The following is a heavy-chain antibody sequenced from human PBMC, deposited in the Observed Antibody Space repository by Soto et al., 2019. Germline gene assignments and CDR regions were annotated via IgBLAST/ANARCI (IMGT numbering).Heavy chain of an antibody. V-gene: IGHV3-23*01. J-gene: IGHJ4*02. CDR1: GFSFSDYA. D-gene: IGHD6-13*01. CDR2: ISESGGST. CDR3: AKRSPYSSGWYSPIFDY. Sequence: GGSLRLSCAASGFSFSDYAMSWARQAPGKGLEWVSVISESGGSTHYADSVRGRFTVSRDNSKNSLSLRMNSLRDEDTAVYFCAKRSPYSSGWYSPIFDYWGQGALVTVSS.